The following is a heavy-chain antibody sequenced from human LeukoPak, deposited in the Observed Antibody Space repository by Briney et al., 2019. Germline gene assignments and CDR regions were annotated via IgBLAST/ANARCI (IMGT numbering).Heavy chain of an antibody. CDR2: ISPSGSNI. CDR1: GFTFSSYE. CDR3: AREGSSFDSSGFFRGY. J-gene: IGHJ4*02. Sequence: GGSLRLSCAASGFTFSSYEMNWVRQAPGKGLEWVSYISPSGSNIYYADSVKGRFTISRDNAKNSLYLQMNSLRAEDTAVYYCAREGSSFDSSGFFRGYWGQGTLVTVSS. V-gene: IGHV3-48*03. D-gene: IGHD3-22*01.